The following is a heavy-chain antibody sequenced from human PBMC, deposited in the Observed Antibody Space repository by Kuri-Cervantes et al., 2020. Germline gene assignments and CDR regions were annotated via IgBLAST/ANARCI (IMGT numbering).Heavy chain of an antibody. CDR3: ARAGQFIPVAGRDAFDI. J-gene: IGHJ3*02. CDR2: IYYSGST. D-gene: IGHD6-19*01. CDR1: GGSISSYY. V-gene: IGHV4-59*12. Sequence: SETLSLTCTVSGGSISSYYWSWIRQPPGKGLEWIGYIYYSGSTNYNPSLKSRVTISVDTSKNQFPLKLTPVTATDTAVYFCARAGQFIPVAGRDAFDIWGQGTLVTVSS.